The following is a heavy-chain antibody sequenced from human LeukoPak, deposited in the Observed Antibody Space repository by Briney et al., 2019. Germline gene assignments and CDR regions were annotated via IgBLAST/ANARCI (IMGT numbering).Heavy chain of an antibody. CDR2: INHSGST. CDR1: GGSFSGYY. J-gene: IGHJ4*02. D-gene: IGHD6-19*01. V-gene: IGHV4-34*01. CDR3: ARRQWLVQKFGY. Sequence: SETLSLTCAVYGGSFSGYYWSWIRQPPGKGLEWIGEINHSGSTNYNPSLKSRVTISVDTSKNQFSLKLSSVTAADTAVYYCARRQWLVQKFGYWGQGTLVTVSS.